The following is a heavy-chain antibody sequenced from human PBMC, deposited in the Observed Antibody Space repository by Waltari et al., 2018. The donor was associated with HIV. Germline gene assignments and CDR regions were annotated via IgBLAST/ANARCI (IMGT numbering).Heavy chain of an antibody. J-gene: IGHJ3*02. V-gene: IGHV1-2*06. CDR1: GYTFTGYH. CDR3: ARVGYYYDSGDAFDI. D-gene: IGHD3-22*01. Sequence: QVQLVQSGAEVKKPGASVKVSCKASGYTFTGYHLHWVRQAPGQGLEWMGRINPNSGGTNYAQKFQGRVTMTRDTSISTAYMELSRLRSDDTAVYYCARVGYYYDSGDAFDIWGQGTMVTVSS. CDR2: INPNSGGT.